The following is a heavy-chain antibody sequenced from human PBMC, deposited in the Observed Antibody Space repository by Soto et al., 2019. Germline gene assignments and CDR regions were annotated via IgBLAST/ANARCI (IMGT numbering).Heavy chain of an antibody. D-gene: IGHD3-22*01. CDR3: AKDASSGYYVLTSFDY. V-gene: IGHV3-30*18. CDR1: GFTFSSYG. Sequence: GGSLRLSCAASGFTFSSYGMHWVRQAPGKGLEWVAVISYDGSNKYYADSVKGRFTISRDNSENTLYLQMNSLRAEDTAVYYGAKDASSGYYVLTSFDYWGQGTLVTVSS. J-gene: IGHJ4*02. CDR2: ISYDGSNK.